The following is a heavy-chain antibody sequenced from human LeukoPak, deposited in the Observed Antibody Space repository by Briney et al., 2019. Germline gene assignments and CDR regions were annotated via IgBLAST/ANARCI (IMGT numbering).Heavy chain of an antibody. CDR1: GGSISSYY. D-gene: IGHD1-20*01. CDR2: IYYSGST. Sequence: SETLSLTCTVSGGSISSYYWSWIRQPPGKGLEWIGYIYYSGSTNYNPSLKSRVTISVDTSKNQFSLKLSSVTAADTAVYYCARGLGITGTGVFDYWGQGTLVNVSS. CDR3: ARGLGITGTGVFDY. J-gene: IGHJ4*02. V-gene: IGHV4-59*12.